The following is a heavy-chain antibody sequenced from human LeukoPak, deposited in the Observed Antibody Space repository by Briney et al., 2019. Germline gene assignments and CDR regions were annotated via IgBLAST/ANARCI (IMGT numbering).Heavy chain of an antibody. Sequence: ASVKVSCKGSGYTLTELSMHWVRQAPGKGLEWMGGFDPEDGETIYAQKFQGRVTMTEDTSTDTAYMELSSLRSEDTAVYYCATEGYYDSSGYPAAFDIWGQGTMVTVSS. CDR2: FDPEDGET. D-gene: IGHD3-22*01. CDR3: ATEGYYDSSGYPAAFDI. CDR1: GYTLTELS. J-gene: IGHJ3*02. V-gene: IGHV1-24*01.